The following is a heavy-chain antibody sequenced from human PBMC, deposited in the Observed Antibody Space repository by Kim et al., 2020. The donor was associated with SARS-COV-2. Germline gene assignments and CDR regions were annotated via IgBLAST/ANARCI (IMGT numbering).Heavy chain of an antibody. D-gene: IGHD6-13*01. V-gene: IGHV1-69*13. CDR1: GGTFSSYA. CDR2: IIPIFGTA. Sequence: SVKVSCKASGGTFSSYAISWVRQAPGQGLEWMGGIIPIFGTANYAQKFQGRVTITADESTSTAYMELSSLRSEDTAVYYCARARDEQQLVHQYYYGMDVWGQGTTVTVSS. J-gene: IGHJ6*02. CDR3: ARARDEQQLVHQYYYGMDV.